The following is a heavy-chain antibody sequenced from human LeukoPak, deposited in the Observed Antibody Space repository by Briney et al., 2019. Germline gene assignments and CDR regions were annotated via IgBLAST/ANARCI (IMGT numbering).Heavy chain of an antibody. Sequence: GGSLRLSCAASGFTFSICDMHWVRQVPGEGLEWVSVIETAGDSYYSDSVKGRFTISRENAKNSLYLQMTSLRAGDTAVYYCARGDSSGWGLDYRGQGILVTVSS. CDR3: ARGDSSGWGLDY. J-gene: IGHJ4*02. V-gene: IGHV3-13*01. CDR1: GFTFSICD. D-gene: IGHD6-19*01. CDR2: IETAGDS.